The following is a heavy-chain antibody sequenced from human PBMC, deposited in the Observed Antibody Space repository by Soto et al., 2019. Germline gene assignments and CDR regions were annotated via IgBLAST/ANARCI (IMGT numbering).Heavy chain of an antibody. V-gene: IGHV4-34*02. Sequence: QLHQQQWGAGLLKPSETLSLTSAVYGGSFGGYFWNWIRQTPGKGLEWIGKVNHNGRNNYNPSLKSRVTNSLDMSKNQISLKLTSVTAADMAVYYCAGGESSDWQVALDFWGQGTMVTVSS. CDR3: AGGESSDWQVALDF. CDR2: VNHNGRN. CDR1: GGSFGGYF. J-gene: IGHJ3*01. D-gene: IGHD6-19*01.